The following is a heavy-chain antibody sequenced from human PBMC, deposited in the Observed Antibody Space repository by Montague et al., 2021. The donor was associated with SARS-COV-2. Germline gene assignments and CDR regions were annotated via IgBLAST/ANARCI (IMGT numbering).Heavy chain of an antibody. J-gene: IGHJ4*02. CDR1: GCTCGYY. CDR3: ARQYIGYNRRFDD. Sequence: SETLSLTCTVSGCTCGYYWTWIRRPAGKALEWFGRITYSGGIDYNAPLKSRVTLSLDTSKIQLSLILSSVTAAATAVYYCARQYIGYNRRFDDWGQGALVTVSP. V-gene: IGHV4-4*07. CDR2: ITYSGGI. D-gene: IGHD5-12*01.